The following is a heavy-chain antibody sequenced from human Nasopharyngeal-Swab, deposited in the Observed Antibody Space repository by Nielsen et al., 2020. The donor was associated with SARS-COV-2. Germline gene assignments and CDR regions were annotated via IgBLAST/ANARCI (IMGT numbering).Heavy chain of an antibody. Sequence: GGSLRLSCSASGFTFSSYWMHGVRQLPGKGLVWVSRISTDGSGTNYADSVKGRFTVSRDNAKNTLYLQMNSLRAEDTAVYYCARREGFCSGGTCYLDYWGQGTLVTVSS. CDR3: ARREGFCSGGTCYLDY. D-gene: IGHD2-15*01. CDR2: ISTDGSGT. CDR1: GFTFSSYW. J-gene: IGHJ4*02. V-gene: IGHV3-74*01.